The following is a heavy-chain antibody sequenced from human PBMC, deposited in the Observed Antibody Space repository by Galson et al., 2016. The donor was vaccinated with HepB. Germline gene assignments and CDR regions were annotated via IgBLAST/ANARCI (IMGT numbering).Heavy chain of an antibody. CDR3: ARGPPADVNIESTKGVDY. D-gene: IGHD5/OR15-5a*01. CDR1: GFSISSYN. V-gene: IGHV3-21*01. CDR2: ISSSSTHR. Sequence: SLRLSCAASGFSISSYNMIWVRQAPGKGLEWVSSISSSSTHRSHADSVKGRFTMSSDNAKNSLILQMNSLRPEDTAVYYCARGPPADVNIESTKGVDYWGQGTLVTVSS. J-gene: IGHJ4*02.